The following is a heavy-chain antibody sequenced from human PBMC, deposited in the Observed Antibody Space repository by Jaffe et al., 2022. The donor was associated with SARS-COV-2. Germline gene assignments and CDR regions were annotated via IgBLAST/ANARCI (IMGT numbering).Heavy chain of an antibody. CDR1: GFTFSDYY. Sequence: QVQLVESGGGLVKPGGSLRLSCAASGFTFSDYYMSWIRQAPGKGLEWVSYISSSGSTIYYADSVKGRFTISRDNAKNSLYLQMNSLRAEDTAVYYCASSTLGQLWSPTDYYYGMDVWGQGTTVTVSS. CDR3: ASSTLGQLWSPTDYYYGMDV. CDR2: ISSSGSTI. J-gene: IGHJ6*02. D-gene: IGHD5-18*01. V-gene: IGHV3-11*01.